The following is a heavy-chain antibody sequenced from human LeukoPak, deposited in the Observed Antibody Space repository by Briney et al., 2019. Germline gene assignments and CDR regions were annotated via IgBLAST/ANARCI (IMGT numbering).Heavy chain of an antibody. J-gene: IGHJ2*01. CDR3: ARVVDGSSGQHWYFDL. CDR1: GGSFSGYY. CDR2: TNHSGST. Sequence: SETLSLTCAVYGGSFSGYYWSWIRQPPGKGLEWIGETNHSGSTNYNPSLKSRVTISVDTSKNQFSLRLSSVPAADTAVYYCARVVDGSSGQHWYFDLWGRGTLVTVSS. V-gene: IGHV4-34*01. D-gene: IGHD6-19*01.